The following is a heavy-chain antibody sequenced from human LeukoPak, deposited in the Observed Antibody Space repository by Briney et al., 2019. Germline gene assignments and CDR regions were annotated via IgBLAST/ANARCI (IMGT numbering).Heavy chain of an antibody. CDR3: ARGGSYLSAFDI. CDR1: GFTVSSNY. Sequence: GGSLRLSCAASGFTVSSNYMSWVPQAPGKGLEWVSIIYSGGSTFYADSVKGRFTISRDNSKNTLYLQMNSLRAEDTAVYYCARGGSYLSAFDIWGQGTMVTVSS. D-gene: IGHD1-26*01. V-gene: IGHV3-53*01. CDR2: IYSGGST. J-gene: IGHJ3*02.